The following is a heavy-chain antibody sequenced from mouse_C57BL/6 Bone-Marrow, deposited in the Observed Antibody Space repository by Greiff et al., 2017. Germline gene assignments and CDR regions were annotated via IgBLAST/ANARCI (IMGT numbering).Heavy chain of an antibody. V-gene: IGHV1-81*01. J-gene: IGHJ2*01. CDR1: GYTFTSYG. Sequence: QVQLQQSGAELARPGASVKLSCKASGYTFTSYGISWVKQRTGQGLEWIGEIYPRSGNTYYNEKFKGKATLTADKSSSTAYMELRSLTSEDSAVYFCARSPIITTVGDPFDYWGQGTTLTVSS. D-gene: IGHD1-1*01. CDR2: IYPRSGNT. CDR3: ARSPIITTVGDPFDY.